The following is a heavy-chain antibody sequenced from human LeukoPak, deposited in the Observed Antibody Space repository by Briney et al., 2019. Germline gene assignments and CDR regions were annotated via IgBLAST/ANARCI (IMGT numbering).Heavy chain of an antibody. V-gene: IGHV3-30*18. Sequence: GGSLRLSCTASGFTFSICDMQWVRHAPGERLEWVAVFSYDGSDIYYGDSVKGRFTISRDISKNTLYLQMNSLRAEDTAVYYCVKEQSSGGYRVADYWGQGTLVTVSS. CDR1: GFTFSICD. CDR3: VKEQSSGGYRVADY. D-gene: IGHD6-19*01. J-gene: IGHJ4*02. CDR2: FSYDGSDI.